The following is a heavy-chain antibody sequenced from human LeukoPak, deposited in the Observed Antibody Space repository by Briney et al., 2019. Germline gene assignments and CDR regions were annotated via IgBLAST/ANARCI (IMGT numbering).Heavy chain of an antibody. J-gene: IGHJ4*02. V-gene: IGHV4-59*12. Sequence: SETLSLTCTVSGGSISGYFWSWIRQPPGKGPEWIGYIYYSGNTNYNPSLKSRVTISVDTSKNQFSLKLSSVTAADTAVYYCARDTAYGSALDYWGQGTLVTVSS. CDR2: IYYSGNT. CDR3: ARDTAYGSALDY. CDR1: GGSISGYF. D-gene: IGHD3-10*01.